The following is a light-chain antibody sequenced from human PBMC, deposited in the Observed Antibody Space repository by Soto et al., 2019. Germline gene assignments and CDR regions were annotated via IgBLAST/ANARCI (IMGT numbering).Light chain of an antibody. CDR2: DVS. V-gene: IGLV2-14*01. CDR1: SSDVGGYNY. J-gene: IGLJ2*01. CDR3: SAYTGSNTVV. Sequence: QSVLTQPASVSGSPGQSITISCTGTSSDVGGYNYVSWYQQHPGKAPXLMIYDVSNRPSGVSXRFXGSXXXNTAXLXXSWLQAEDEAYYYCSAYTGSNTVVFGGGTKLTVL.